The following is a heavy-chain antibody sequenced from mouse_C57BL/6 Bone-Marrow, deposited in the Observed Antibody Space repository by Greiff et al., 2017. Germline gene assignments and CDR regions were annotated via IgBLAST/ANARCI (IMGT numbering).Heavy chain of an antibody. V-gene: IGHV1-81*01. CDR3: ARKGREFAY. J-gene: IGHJ3*01. CDR1: GYTFTSYG. Sequence: VKLVESGAELARPGASVKLSCKASGYTFTSYGISWVKQRTGQGLEWIGEIYPRSGNTYYNEKFKGKVTLTADKSYSTAYMELRSLTSEDSAVYFCARKGREFAYWGQGTLVTVSA. CDR2: IYPRSGNT.